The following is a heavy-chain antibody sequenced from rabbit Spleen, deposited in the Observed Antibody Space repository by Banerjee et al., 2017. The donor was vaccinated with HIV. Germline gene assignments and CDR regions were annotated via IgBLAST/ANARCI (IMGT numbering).Heavy chain of an antibody. D-gene: IGHD8-1*01. V-gene: IGHV1S40*01. CDR3: ARDSGTSFSSYGMDL. CDR2: IYTGNSKT. J-gene: IGHJ6*01. CDR1: GVSFSSGYD. Sequence: QQLVESGGGLVKPGASLTFTCKASGVSFSSGYDMCWVRQAPGKGLEWIACIYTGNSKTYYASWAKGRFTISKTSSTTVTLQMTSLTVADTATYFCARDSGTSFSSYGMDLWGQGTLVTV.